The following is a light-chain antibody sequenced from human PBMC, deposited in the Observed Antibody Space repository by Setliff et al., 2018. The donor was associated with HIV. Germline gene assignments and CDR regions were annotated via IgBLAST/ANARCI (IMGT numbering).Light chain of an antibody. Sequence: QSALTQPPSASGTPGQRVTISCSGSSSNIGSNYVCWYLQLPGTAPKLLIYRNNQRPSGVPDRFSGSKSGTSASLAISGFRSEDEADYYCAAWDDRLNGYVFGTGTKVTVL. CDR3: AAWDDRLNGYV. CDR2: RNN. V-gene: IGLV1-47*01. CDR1: SSNIGSNY. J-gene: IGLJ1*01.